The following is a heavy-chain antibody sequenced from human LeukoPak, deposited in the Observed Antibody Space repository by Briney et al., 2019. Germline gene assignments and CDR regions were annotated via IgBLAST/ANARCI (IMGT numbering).Heavy chain of an antibody. J-gene: IGHJ6*03. CDR3: ARVRGSSGSYEYYHYMDV. CDR2: IYHSGST. Sequence: SETLSLTCTVSGGPISSSSYYWGWIRQPPGKGLEWIGSIYHSGSTYYNPSLKSRVTISVDTSKNQFSLKLSSVTAADTAVYYCARVRGSSGSYEYYHYMDVWGKGTTVTISS. CDR1: GGPISSSSYY. V-gene: IGHV4-39*07. D-gene: IGHD1-26*01.